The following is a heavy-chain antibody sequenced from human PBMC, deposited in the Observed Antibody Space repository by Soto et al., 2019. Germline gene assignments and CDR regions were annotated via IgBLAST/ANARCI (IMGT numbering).Heavy chain of an antibody. Sequence: PGESLKISCKGSGYSFTSYWIGWVRQMPGKGLEWMGIIYPGDSDTRYSPSFQGQVTISADESISTAYLQWSSLKASDTAMYYCAATMVRGRYYYYGMDVWGQGTTVTVSS. J-gene: IGHJ6*02. CDR1: GYSFTSYW. V-gene: IGHV5-51*01. CDR2: IYPGDSDT. D-gene: IGHD3-10*01. CDR3: AATMVRGRYYYYGMDV.